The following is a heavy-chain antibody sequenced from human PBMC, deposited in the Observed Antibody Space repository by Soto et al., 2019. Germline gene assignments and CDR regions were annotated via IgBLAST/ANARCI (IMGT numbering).Heavy chain of an antibody. CDR3: ARDRGYCSSTSCYENGMDV. D-gene: IGHD2-2*01. CDR2: IIPIFGTA. V-gene: IGHV1-69*13. CDR1: GGTFSSYA. J-gene: IGHJ6*02. Sequence: ASVKVSCKASGGTFSSYAISWVRQAPGQGLEWMGGIIPIFGTANYAQKFQGRVTITADESTSTAYMGLSSLRSEDTAVYYCARDRGYCSSTSCYENGMDVWGQGTTVTVSS.